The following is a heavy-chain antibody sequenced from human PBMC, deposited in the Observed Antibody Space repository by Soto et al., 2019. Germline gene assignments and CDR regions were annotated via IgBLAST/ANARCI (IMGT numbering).Heavy chain of an antibody. J-gene: IGHJ4*02. CDR3: ARDLAAGDY. V-gene: IGHV1-46*01. D-gene: IGHD6-13*01. CDR1: GYTFTHYY. CDR2: INPASGST. Sequence: QVQLVQSGAEVKKPGASVKLSCRTSGYTFTHYYIHWVRQAPGQGLEWLAIINPASGSTNYAQDFQGRVTLTMDTSTTTAYMELSGLRAEDTAIFYCARDLAAGDYWGQGTLVTVSS.